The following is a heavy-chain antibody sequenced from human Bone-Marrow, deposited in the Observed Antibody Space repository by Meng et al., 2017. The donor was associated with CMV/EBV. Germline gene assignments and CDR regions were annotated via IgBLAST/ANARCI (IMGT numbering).Heavy chain of an antibody. CDR3: ARHGVVGATNFDY. CDR2: IYPGDSDT. J-gene: IGHJ4*02. D-gene: IGHD1-26*01. V-gene: IGHV5-51*01. Sequence: KGSGYSLTSYWIGWVRQMPGKGLEWIGIIYPGDSDTRYSPSFQGQVTISADKSISTAYLQWSSLKASDTAMYYCARHGVVGATNFDYWGQGTLVTVSS. CDR1: GYSLTSYW.